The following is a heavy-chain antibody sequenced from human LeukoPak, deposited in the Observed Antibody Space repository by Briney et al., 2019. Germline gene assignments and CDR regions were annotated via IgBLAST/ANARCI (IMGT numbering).Heavy chain of an antibody. D-gene: IGHD6-19*01. CDR3: ARHVSVAVTNFFDY. CDR1: DGSFSGYY. J-gene: IGHJ4*02. Sequence: SETLSLTCAVYDGSFSGYYWSWIRQPPGKGLEWIGEINHSGSTNYNPSLKSRVTISVDTSKNQFSLRLSSVTAADTAVYYCARHVSVAVTNFFDYWGQGTLVTVSS. V-gene: IGHV4-34*01. CDR2: INHSGST.